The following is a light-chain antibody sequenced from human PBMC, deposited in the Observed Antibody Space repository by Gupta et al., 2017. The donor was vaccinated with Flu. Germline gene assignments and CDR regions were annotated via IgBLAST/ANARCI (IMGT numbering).Light chain of an antibody. J-gene: IGLJ2*01. CDR1: SGHSSYA. V-gene: IGLV4-69*01. Sequence: QLVLTQSPSAPASPGASVKLTCTLTSGHSSYAIAWHQQQPEKGPRYLMKLNSDGSHSKGDGIPDRFSGCSSGAERYLTISSLQSEDEADYYCQTWGTGIQVFGGGTKLTVL. CDR2: LNSDGSH. CDR3: QTWGTGIQV.